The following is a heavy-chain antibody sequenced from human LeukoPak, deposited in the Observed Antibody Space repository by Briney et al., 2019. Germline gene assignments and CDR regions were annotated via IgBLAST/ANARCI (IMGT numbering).Heavy chain of an antibody. D-gene: IGHD3-3*01. V-gene: IGHV1-18*01. CDR2: ISAYNGIT. Sequence: ASVKVSCKASGYTFTSYGISWVRQAPGQGLEWMGWISAYNGITNYAQKLQGRVTMTTGTSTSTAYMELRSLRSDDTAVYYCARDYDFWSDADLGAFDIWGQGIMVTVSS. CDR1: GYTFTSYG. CDR3: ARDYDFWSDADLGAFDI. J-gene: IGHJ3*02.